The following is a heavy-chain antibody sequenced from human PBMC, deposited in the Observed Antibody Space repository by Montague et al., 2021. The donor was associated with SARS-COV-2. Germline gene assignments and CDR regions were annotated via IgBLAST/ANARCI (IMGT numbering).Heavy chain of an antibody. CDR2: IYYSGXT. CDR3: ARKTGRGLTIFGVVTASYCFDY. J-gene: IGHJ4*02. D-gene: IGHD3-3*01. Sequence: SETLSLTCTVSGGSISSSSYFWGWIRQPPGKGLEWIGSIYYSGXTXYXXXXKXRVTISVDTSKNQFSLKLSSVTAADTAVFYCARKTGRGLTIFGVVTASYCFDYWGQGTLVTVSS. V-gene: IGHV4-39*01. CDR1: GGSISSSSYF.